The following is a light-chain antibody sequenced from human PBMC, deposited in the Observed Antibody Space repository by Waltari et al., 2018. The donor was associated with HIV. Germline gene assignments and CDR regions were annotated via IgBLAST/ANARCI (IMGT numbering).Light chain of an antibody. Sequence: QSALTQPASVSGSPGQSITISCTGTSSDVGSYNLVSWYQQHPGKAPKLMIYEVSKRPSGVSNRFSGSKSGNTASLTSAGLQAEDEADYYCCSYAGSNTWVFGGGTKLTVL. CDR2: EVS. V-gene: IGLV2-23*02. J-gene: IGLJ3*02. CDR1: SSDVGSYNL. CDR3: CSYAGSNTWV.